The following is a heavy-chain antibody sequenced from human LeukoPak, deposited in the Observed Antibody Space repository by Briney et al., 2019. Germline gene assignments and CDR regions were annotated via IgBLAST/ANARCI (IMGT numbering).Heavy chain of an antibody. CDR3: ATRGIYCSTTTCPFDY. V-gene: IGHV1-46*01. CDR2: INPSGGTT. D-gene: IGHD2-2*01. J-gene: IGHJ4*02. Sequence: ASVKVSCKPSVYTSTRYNMHWVRQAPGQGLEWLGVINPSGGTTGYAQKFQRRVTMTRDTSTTRVNMELSSLRFEDTAVYYCATRGIYCSTTTCPFDYWGQGTLVTVSS. CDR1: VYTSTRYN.